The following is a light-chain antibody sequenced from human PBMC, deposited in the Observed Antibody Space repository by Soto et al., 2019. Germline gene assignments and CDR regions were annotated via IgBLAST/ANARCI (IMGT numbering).Light chain of an antibody. CDR3: CSYVTTPEI. CDR1: SSNVDDYRY. J-gene: IGLJ1*01. CDR2: GVN. V-gene: IGLV2-11*01. Sequence: QCVLTQPRSVSGSPGQSLTISCTGTSSNVDDYRYVSWYQQFPGKAPKLVIYGVNQRPSGVPNRFSGSNSDNTASLTISGLQAEDEADYYCCSYVTTPEIFGTGTKVTLL.